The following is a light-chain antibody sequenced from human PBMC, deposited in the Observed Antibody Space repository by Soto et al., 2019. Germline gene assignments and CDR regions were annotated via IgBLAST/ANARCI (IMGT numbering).Light chain of an antibody. V-gene: IGLV1-40*01. J-gene: IGLJ1*01. Sequence: QPVLTQPPSVSGAPGQRVTISCTGSSSNIGAGYEVHWYQQLPGTAPKLLIYRNNNRPSGVPDRFSGSKSGTSASLAITGLQAEDEADYYCQSYDSSLSALYVFGTGTKVTVL. CDR1: SSNIGAGYE. CDR2: RNN. CDR3: QSYDSSLSALYV.